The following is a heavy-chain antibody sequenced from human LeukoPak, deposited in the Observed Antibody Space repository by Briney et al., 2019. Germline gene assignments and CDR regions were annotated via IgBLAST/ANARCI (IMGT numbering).Heavy chain of an antibody. V-gene: IGHV1-2*02. CDR1: GYRFTGYY. CDR2: INPHSGGT. Sequence: ASVKVSCKASGYRFTGYYIHWVRQAPGQGLEWMGWINPHSGGTKFAQKFQGRVTMTRDTSISTAYMEVGRLRSDDAAVYYCAREYYDILTGSLDYWGQGTLVTVPS. CDR3: AREYYDILTGSLDY. D-gene: IGHD3-9*01. J-gene: IGHJ4*02.